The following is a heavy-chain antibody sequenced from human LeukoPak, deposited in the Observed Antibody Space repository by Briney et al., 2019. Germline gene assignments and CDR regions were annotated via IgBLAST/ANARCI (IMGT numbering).Heavy chain of an antibody. D-gene: IGHD6-19*01. Sequence: SETLSLTCGVSGGSISSSNRWSWVRQPPGKGLGWIGEIYHEGSTKYSPSLRSRVTISVDKSRNQFSLKLSSVTAADTAVYYCSAQGGWYIDYWGQGTLVTVSS. CDR1: GGSISSSNR. J-gene: IGHJ4*02. V-gene: IGHV4/OR15-8*01. CDR2: IYHEGST. CDR3: SAQGGWYIDY.